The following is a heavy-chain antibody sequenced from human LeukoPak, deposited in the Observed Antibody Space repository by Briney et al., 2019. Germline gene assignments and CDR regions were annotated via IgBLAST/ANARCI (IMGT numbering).Heavy chain of an antibody. CDR1: GGTFSSYA. CDR3: AREGGLAYCGGDCYSGAFDI. D-gene: IGHD2-21*02. J-gene: IGHJ3*02. V-gene: IGHV1-69*13. Sequence: ASVTVSCKASGGTFSSYAISWVRQAPGQGLEWMGGIIPIFGTANYAQKFQGRVTITADESTSTAYMELSSLRSEDTAVYYCAREGGLAYCGGDCYSGAFDIWGQGTMVTVSS. CDR2: IIPIFGTA.